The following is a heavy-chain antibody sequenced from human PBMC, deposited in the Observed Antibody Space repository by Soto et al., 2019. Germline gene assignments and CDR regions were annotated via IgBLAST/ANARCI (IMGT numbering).Heavy chain of an antibody. CDR1: GYTFTSYY. Sequence: ASVKVSCKASGYTFTSYYMHWVRQAPGQGLEWMGIINPSGGSTSYAQKFQGWVTMTRDTSISTAYMELSRLRSDDTAVYYCARERLRYFDWLSDLSYYYYGMDVWGQGTTVTVSS. V-gene: IGHV1-46*01. D-gene: IGHD3-9*01. J-gene: IGHJ6*02. CDR2: INPSGGST. CDR3: ARERLRYFDWLSDLSYYYYGMDV.